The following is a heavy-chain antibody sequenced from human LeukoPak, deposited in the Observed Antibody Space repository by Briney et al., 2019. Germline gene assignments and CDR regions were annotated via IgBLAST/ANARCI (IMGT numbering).Heavy chain of an antibody. CDR1: GFTVSSNY. J-gene: IGHJ4*02. Sequence: GGSLRLSCAASGFTVSSNYMTWVRQAPGKGLEWVSSVSSTSNSIYYAGSVKGRFTISRDNAKNSLFLQMNSLRAEDTAVYYCASWYGGYWGPGTLVTVSS. CDR3: ASWYGGY. CDR2: VSSTSNSI. D-gene: IGHD6-13*01. V-gene: IGHV3-21*01.